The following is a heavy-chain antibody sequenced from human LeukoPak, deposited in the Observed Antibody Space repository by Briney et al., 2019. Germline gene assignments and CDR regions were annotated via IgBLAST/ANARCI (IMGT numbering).Heavy chain of an antibody. CDR2: VHYSGST. J-gene: IGHJ5*02. D-gene: IGHD6-19*01. V-gene: IGHV4-39*01. Sequence: SETLSLTCTVSGGSIRSSSYYWGWIRQPPGKGLEWIGSVHYSGSTYDNPSLKSRVTISVDTSKNQLSLKLISVTAADTAVYYCARRSTVAGRGRFDPWGQGTLVTVSS. CDR1: GGSIRSSSYY. CDR3: ARRSTVAGRGRFDP.